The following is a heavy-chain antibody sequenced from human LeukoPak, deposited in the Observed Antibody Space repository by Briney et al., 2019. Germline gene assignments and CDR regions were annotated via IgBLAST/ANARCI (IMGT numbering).Heavy chain of an antibody. J-gene: IGHJ3*02. D-gene: IGHD3-3*01. CDR2: ISSDGSEK. CDR3: AREEKTMRSFDI. V-gene: IGHV3-30*19. Sequence: GGSLRLSCAASGFSFSSYAIHWVRQAPGKGLEWLSFISSDGSEKYYADSVKGRFTISRDNSKNTLYPQMNSLRAEDTAVYYCAREEKTMRSFDIWGQGTMVTVSS. CDR1: GFSFSSYA.